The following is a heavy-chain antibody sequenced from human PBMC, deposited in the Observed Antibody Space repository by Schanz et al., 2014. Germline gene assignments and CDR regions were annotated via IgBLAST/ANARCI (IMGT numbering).Heavy chain of an antibody. CDR3: GRGFSRSYIDF. Sequence: QVQLVQSGPEVKKPGASVKVSCKASGYTFTDYGVIWVRQAPGQGLEWMGWISTSNGNTNYIQKLQGRVTMTTDTSTSTAYMELSSLRSDDTAVYYCGRGFSRSYIDFWGQGTLITVSS. J-gene: IGHJ4*02. V-gene: IGHV1-18*01. CDR2: ISTSNGNT. D-gene: IGHD3-10*01. CDR1: GYTFTDYG.